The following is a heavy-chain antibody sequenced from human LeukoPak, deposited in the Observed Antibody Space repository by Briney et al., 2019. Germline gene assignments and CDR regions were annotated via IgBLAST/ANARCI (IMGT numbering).Heavy chain of an antibody. CDR3: ARSLGSHNYQPHCFDY. D-gene: IGHD5-24*01. Sequence: SETLSLTCAVYGGSFSGYYWSWIRQPPGKGLEWIGEINHSGSTNYNPSLKSRVTISVDTSKNQFSLKLSSVTAADTAVYYCARSLGSHNYQPHCFDYWGQGTLVTVSS. J-gene: IGHJ4*02. CDR1: GGSFSGYY. CDR2: INHSGST. V-gene: IGHV4-34*01.